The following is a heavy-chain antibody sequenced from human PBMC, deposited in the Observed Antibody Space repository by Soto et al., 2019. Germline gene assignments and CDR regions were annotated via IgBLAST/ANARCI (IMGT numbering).Heavy chain of an antibody. CDR3: ARESEDLTSNFDY. CDR1: GFTFTRYS. V-gene: IGHV3-21*06. J-gene: IGHJ4*02. Sequence: GGSPRLSCAASGFTFTRYSMNWVRQAPGKGLEWVSSISSTTNYIYYGDSMKGRFTISRDNAENSLYLEMNSLRAEDTAVYYCARESEDLTSNFDYWGQGTLVTVSS. CDR2: ISSTTNYI.